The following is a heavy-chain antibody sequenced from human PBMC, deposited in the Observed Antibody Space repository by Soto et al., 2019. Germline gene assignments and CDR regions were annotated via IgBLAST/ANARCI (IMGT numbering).Heavy chain of an antibody. Sequence: GGSLRLSCVASGFAFSAHGIHWVRQAPGKGLEWVAVISSDGSHKYYGDSVKGRFTISRDNSKNTVYLQMNSLTIEDTSIYYCAKERSGWPDYWGQGTLVTVSS. CDR3: AKERSGWPDY. V-gene: IGHV3-30*18. D-gene: IGHD6-19*01. J-gene: IGHJ4*02. CDR1: GFAFSAHG. CDR2: ISSDGSHK.